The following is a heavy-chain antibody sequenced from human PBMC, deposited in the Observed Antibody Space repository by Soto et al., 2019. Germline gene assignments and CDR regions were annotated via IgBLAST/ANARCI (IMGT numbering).Heavy chain of an antibody. J-gene: IGHJ5*02. Sequence: SETLSLTCTVSGGSISSYYWSWIRQPPGKGLEWIGYIYYSGSTNYNPSLKSRVTISVDTSKNQFSLKLSSVTAADTAVYYCARGPLFREAADTQLDPWGQGTLVTVSS. CDR3: ARGPLFREAADTQLDP. CDR1: GGSISSYY. V-gene: IGHV4-59*01. D-gene: IGHD6-13*01. CDR2: IYYSGST.